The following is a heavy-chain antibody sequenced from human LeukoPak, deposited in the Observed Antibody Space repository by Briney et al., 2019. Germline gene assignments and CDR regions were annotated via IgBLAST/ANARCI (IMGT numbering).Heavy chain of an antibody. D-gene: IGHD2-15*01. J-gene: IGHJ5*02. Sequence: SETLSLTCTVSGGSISSSSYYWGWIRQPPGKGLEWIGSIYYSGNTYYNPPLKSRVTISVDTSKNQFSLKLSSVTAADTAVYYCARMLSGWSTPNWFDPWGQGTLVTVSS. CDR3: ARMLSGWSTPNWFDP. CDR1: GGSISSSSYY. V-gene: IGHV4-39*07. CDR2: IYYSGNT.